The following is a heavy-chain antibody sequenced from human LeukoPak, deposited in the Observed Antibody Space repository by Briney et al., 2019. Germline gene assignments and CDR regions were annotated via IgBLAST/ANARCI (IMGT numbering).Heavy chain of an antibody. Sequence: GGSLRLSCAASGLTFSDYYMSWIRQAPGKGLEWVSYISSSSSYTNYADSVKGRFTISRDNAKNSLYLQMNSLRAEDTAVYYCASFDHSGRSGVYFDYWGQGTPVTVSS. J-gene: IGHJ4*02. CDR3: ASFDHSGRSGVYFDY. CDR1: GLTFSDYY. V-gene: IGHV3-11*03. CDR2: ISSSSSYT. D-gene: IGHD1-26*01.